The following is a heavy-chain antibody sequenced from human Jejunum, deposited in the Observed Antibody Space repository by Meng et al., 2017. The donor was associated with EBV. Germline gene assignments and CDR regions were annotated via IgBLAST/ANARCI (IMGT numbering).Heavy chain of an antibody. J-gene: IGHJ4*02. D-gene: IGHD1-1*01. CDR2: TYYRSKWYN. Sequence: QVQLQPSGPGLVKPSQTPSLTCAISGDRFSSNSAAWNGIRQSPSRGLEWLGRTYYRSKWYNDYAQSVKSRLTINPDTSKNQFSLQLNSVTPEDTAVYFCARETTGGYYFDYWGQGTLVTVSS. V-gene: IGHV6-1*01. CDR1: GDRFSSNSAA. CDR3: ARETTGGYYFDY.